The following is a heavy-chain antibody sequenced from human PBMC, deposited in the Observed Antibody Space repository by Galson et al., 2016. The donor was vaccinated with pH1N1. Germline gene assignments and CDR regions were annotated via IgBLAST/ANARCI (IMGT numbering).Heavy chain of an antibody. Sequence: TLSLTCTVSGGSISSSIYYWHWIRQPAGKGLEWIWRMYTSGTTTYNPSLESRVSISVYTSKTQFSLRLRSVTAADTAVYFFARARGALTGIFDYWGQGALVTVSS. J-gene: IGHJ4*02. V-gene: IGHV4-61*02. CDR1: GGSISSSIYY. CDR3: ARARGALTGIFDY. D-gene: IGHD3-10*01. CDR2: MYTSGTT.